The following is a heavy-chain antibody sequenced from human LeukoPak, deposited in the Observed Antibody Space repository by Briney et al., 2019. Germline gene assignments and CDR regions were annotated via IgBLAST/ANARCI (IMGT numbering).Heavy chain of an antibody. Sequence: GGSPRLSCAAFGFTVSDNYMTWVRQAPGKGLKWCSIIYSNGNTYYADSVKGRFTISRENSKNTLYLQMSSLRAEDTAVYYCARETPGENAFDIWGQGTMVTVSS. J-gene: IGHJ3*02. CDR2: IYSNGNT. V-gene: IGHV3-53*01. CDR3: ARETPGENAFDI. CDR1: GFTVSDNY. D-gene: IGHD3-10*01.